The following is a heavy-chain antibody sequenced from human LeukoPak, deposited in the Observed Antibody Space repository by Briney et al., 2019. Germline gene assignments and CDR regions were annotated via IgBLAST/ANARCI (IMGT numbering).Heavy chain of an antibody. J-gene: IGHJ3*02. CDR2: MTVTNKI. CDR3: ARAQTLFWEFDGFDI. Sequence: GGSLRLSLAASGFTFSIHSINWVPQAPGKGLEWIAKMTVTNKIYYADSVKGRFTITRDNAENSVYLQMNSLRDEDTAVYSCARAQTLFWEFDGFDIWGRGTKVTVSS. D-gene: IGHD3-3*01. V-gene: IGHV3-69-1*01. CDR1: GFTFSIHS.